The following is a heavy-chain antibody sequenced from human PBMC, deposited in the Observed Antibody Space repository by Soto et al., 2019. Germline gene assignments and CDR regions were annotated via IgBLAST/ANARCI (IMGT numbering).Heavy chain of an antibody. D-gene: IGHD6-19*01. CDR3: ARRPSYSSGWSYFDY. J-gene: IGHJ4*02. CDR2: IYPGYSDT. Sequence: PGASLKISCQGSGYSFTSYWIGWVRQMPGKGLEWMGIIYPGYSDTRYSPSFQGQVTISADKSISTAYLQWSSLKASDTAMYYCARRPSYSSGWSYFDYWGQGTLVTVSS. V-gene: IGHV5-51*01. CDR1: GYSFTSYW.